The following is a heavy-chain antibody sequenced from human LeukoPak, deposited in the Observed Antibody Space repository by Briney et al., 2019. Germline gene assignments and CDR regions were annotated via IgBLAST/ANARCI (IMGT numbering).Heavy chain of an antibody. Sequence: GGSLRLSCAASGFTFDDYAMPWVRQAPGEGLEWVSGISWNSGSIGYADSVKGRFTISRDNAKNSLYLQMNSLRAEDTALYYCAKDIDSSTLDAFDIWGQGTMVTVSS. CDR3: AKDIDSSTLDAFDI. J-gene: IGHJ3*02. V-gene: IGHV3-9*01. D-gene: IGHD3-22*01. CDR2: ISWNSGSI. CDR1: GFTFDDYA.